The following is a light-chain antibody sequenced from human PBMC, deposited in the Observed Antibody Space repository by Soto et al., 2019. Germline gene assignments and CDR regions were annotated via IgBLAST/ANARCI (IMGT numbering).Light chain of an antibody. Sequence: QSVLTQPPSASGTPGQRVTISCSGSSSNIGSHVVYWYQQLAGTAPKLLMYNNNQRPSGVPDRFSGSKSGTSASLAISGLQSEDEADYYCAVWDDRLAGWVFGGGTKLTVL. J-gene: IGLJ3*02. CDR3: AVWDDRLAGWV. CDR1: SSNIGSHV. CDR2: NNN. V-gene: IGLV1-44*01.